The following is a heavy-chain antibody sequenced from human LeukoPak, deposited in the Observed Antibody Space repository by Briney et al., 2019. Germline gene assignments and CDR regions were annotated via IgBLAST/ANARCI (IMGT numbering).Heavy chain of an antibody. CDR3: ARAGYYYDSSGYYGREYYFDY. D-gene: IGHD3-22*01. Sequence: GGSLRLSCAASGFTFSSYAMSWVRQAPGKGLEWVSAISGSGGSTYYADSVKGRFTISRDNSKNTLYLQMNSLRAEDTAVYYCARAGYYYDSSGYYGREYYFDYWGQGTLVTVSS. V-gene: IGHV3-23*01. CDR2: ISGSGGST. CDR1: GFTFSSYA. J-gene: IGHJ4*02.